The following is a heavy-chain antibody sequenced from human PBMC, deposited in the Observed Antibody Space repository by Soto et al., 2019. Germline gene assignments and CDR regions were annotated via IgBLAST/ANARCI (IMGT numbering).Heavy chain of an antibody. CDR3: VKGLEITMRNNAIDI. Sequence: QVQLVESGGGVVQPGRSLRLSCAASGFTFSSYGMHWVRQAPGKGLEWVAVISYDGSNKYYADSVKGRFTISRDNSKNTLYLQMNSVRAEDTAVYYCVKGLEITMRNNAIDIWGQGTMVTVSS. CDR2: ISYDGSNK. V-gene: IGHV3-30*18. J-gene: IGHJ3*02. CDR1: GFTFSSYG. D-gene: IGHD3-10*01.